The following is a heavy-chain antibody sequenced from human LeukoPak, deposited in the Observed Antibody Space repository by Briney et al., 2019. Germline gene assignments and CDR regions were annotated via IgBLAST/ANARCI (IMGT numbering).Heavy chain of an antibody. CDR3: ARHDGATYDY. CDR1: GGSITSGSDY. CDR2: IDYSGST. D-gene: IGHD1-26*01. Sequence: SETLSLTCTVSGGSITSGSDYWGWIRQPPGQGLEWIGSIDYSGSTYYNASLKSRVTISVDTSKNQFSLKLSSVTAADTAVYYCARHDGATYDYWGQGTLVTVSS. J-gene: IGHJ4*02. V-gene: IGHV4-39*01.